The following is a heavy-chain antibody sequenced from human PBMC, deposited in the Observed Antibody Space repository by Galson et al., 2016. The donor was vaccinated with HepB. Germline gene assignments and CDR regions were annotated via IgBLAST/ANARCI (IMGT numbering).Heavy chain of an antibody. J-gene: IGHJ5*02. CDR1: GDSISSPNYY. V-gene: IGHV4-39*07. CDR3: VRGTGQQLARGLRNWFDL. D-gene: IGHD6-13*01. CDR2: VYYSGSS. Sequence: SETLSLTCTVSGDSISSPNYYWAWIRQPPGKGLEWVGTVYYSGSSYKNPSLKSRIATSVDTSKDQFSLELTSVTAADTAVYFCVRGTGQQLARGLRNWFDLWGQGILVTVSS.